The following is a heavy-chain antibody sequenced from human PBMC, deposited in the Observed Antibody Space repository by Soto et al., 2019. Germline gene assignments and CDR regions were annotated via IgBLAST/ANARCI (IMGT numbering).Heavy chain of an antibody. V-gene: IGHV1-18*04. CDR1: GYTFTSYG. J-gene: IGHJ6*02. Sequence: QVQLVQSGAEVKKPGASVKVSCKASGYTFTSYGISWVRQAPGQGLEWMGWISVDDGDTNYAQNFQGRVTMSTDTSTSQTYMEMRSLRSDDTAVYYCARDQVAKWAPGSAMVNYYYGMDAWGQGTTVTVSS. CDR3: ARDQVAKWAPGSAMVNYYYGMDA. CDR2: ISVDDGDT. D-gene: IGHD5-18*01.